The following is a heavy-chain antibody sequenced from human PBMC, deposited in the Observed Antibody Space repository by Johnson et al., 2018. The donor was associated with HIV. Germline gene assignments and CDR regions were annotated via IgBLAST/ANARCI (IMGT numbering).Heavy chain of an antibody. D-gene: IGHD6-19*01. J-gene: IGHJ3*02. CDR3: RAAKDSQTHFSIAVVDYLDAFDI. V-gene: IGHV3-30*04. Sequence: QVQLVESGGGVVQPGRSLRLSCAASGFTFSNYALHWVRQTPGKGLEWVAFIRYDGSNKYYADSVKGRFTISRANSKNTLYLQMNSLRAEDTAVYYCRAAKDSQTHFSIAVVDYLDAFDIWGQGTMVTVSS. CDR1: GFTFSNYA. CDR2: IRYDGSNK.